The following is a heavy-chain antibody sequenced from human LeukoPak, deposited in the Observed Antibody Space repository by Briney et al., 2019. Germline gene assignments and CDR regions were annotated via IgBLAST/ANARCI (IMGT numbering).Heavy chain of an antibody. CDR3: ITGDYDFWSGFYSPNHYFDY. V-gene: IGHV3-15*01. J-gene: IGHJ4*02. Sequence: GGSRRLSCAASGFTFNSAWMSWVRQAPGKGLEWVGRIKGKTAAGAPDYVASVKGRFTISRDDSKNTLFLQMNSLKTEDTAVYYCITGDYDFWSGFYSPNHYFDYWGQGTLVTVSS. D-gene: IGHD3-3*01. CDR2: IKGKTAAGAP. CDR1: GFTFNSAW.